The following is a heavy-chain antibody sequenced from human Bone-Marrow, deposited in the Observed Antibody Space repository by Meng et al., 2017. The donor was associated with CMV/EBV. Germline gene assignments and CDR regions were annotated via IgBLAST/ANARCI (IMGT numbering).Heavy chain of an antibody. J-gene: IGHJ6*02. CDR3: AKGQYPLILKHYGLDV. CDR2: IPYNSAGI. Sequence: GGSLRLSCAVSGFPFDDFAMHWVRQAPGKGLEWVSGIPYNSAGIDYADSVKGRFTISRDNAKNSLYLQLNSLRAEDTALYYCAKGQYPLILKHYGLDVWGQGTTVTVSS. V-gene: IGHV3-9*01. D-gene: IGHD2-2*01. CDR1: GFPFDDFA.